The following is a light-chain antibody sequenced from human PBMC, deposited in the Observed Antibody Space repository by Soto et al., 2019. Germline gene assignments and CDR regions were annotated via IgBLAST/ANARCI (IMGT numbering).Light chain of an antibody. Sequence: QSVLTQPASVSGSPGQSITIYCTGSSSDIGAYDYVSWYQQHSGRAPQLLIYDVSSRPSGVSSRFSGSKSGNTASLTISGLQADDASDYYCSSYAGSNNYVFGTGTKVTVL. J-gene: IGLJ1*01. CDR1: SSDIGAYDY. V-gene: IGLV2-14*01. CDR2: DVS. CDR3: SSYAGSNNYV.